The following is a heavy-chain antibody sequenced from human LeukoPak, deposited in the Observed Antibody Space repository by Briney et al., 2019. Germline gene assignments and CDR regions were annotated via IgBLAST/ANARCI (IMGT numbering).Heavy chain of an antibody. CDR1: GFTFSSYS. CDR3: ARDVVGRRRGAFDI. Sequence: PGGSLRLSCAASGFTFSSYSMNWVRQAPGKGLEWVSFISNSGNSIYYADSVTGRFTISRDNAKNSLYLQMNSLRGEDTAVYYCARDVVGRRRGAFDIWGQGTMLTVSS. J-gene: IGHJ3*02. CDR2: ISNSGNSI. D-gene: IGHD2-21*01. V-gene: IGHV3-48*04.